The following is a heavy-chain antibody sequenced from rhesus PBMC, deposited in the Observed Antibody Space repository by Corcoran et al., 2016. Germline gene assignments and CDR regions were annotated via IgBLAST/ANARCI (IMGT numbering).Heavy chain of an antibody. CDR3: ATIYSSGWLYFDY. CDR1: GGSISSSY. CDR2: IYGSGSST. J-gene: IGHJ4*01. D-gene: IGHD6-31*01. Sequence: QLQLQESGPGLVKPSETLSVTCAVSGGSISSSYWSWIRQAPGKGLEWIGYIYGSGSSTNYNPSLKSRVTLSVDTSKNQRSLQLSSVTAADTAVYYCATIYSSGWLYFDYWGQGVLVTVSS. V-gene: IGHV4-169*01.